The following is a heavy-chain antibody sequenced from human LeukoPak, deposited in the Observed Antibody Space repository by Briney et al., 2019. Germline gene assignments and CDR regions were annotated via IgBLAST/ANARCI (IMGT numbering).Heavy chain of an antibody. CDR3: ARALGYCSSTSCYALHVDY. V-gene: IGHV1-18*01. CDR2: ISAYNGNT. Sequence: GASVKVSCKASGYTFTSYGISWVRQAPGQGLEWMGWISAYNGNTNYAQKLQGRVTMTTDTSTSTAYMELRSLRSDDTAVYYCARALGYCSSTSCYALHVDYWGQGTLVTVSS. CDR1: GYTFTSYG. D-gene: IGHD2-2*01. J-gene: IGHJ4*02.